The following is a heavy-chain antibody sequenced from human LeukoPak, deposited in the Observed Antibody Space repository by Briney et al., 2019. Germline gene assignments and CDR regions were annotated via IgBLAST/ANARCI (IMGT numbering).Heavy chain of an antibody. D-gene: IGHD2-15*01. CDR3: ARDAEDIVVVVAASGWFDP. Sequence: GASVKVSCKASGYTFTGYYMHWVRRAPGQGLEWMGWINPNSGGTNYAQKFQGRVTMTRDTSISTAYMELSRLRSDDTAVYYCARDAEDIVVVVAASGWFDPWGQGTLVTVSS. V-gene: IGHV1-2*02. J-gene: IGHJ5*02. CDR1: GYTFTGYY. CDR2: INPNSGGT.